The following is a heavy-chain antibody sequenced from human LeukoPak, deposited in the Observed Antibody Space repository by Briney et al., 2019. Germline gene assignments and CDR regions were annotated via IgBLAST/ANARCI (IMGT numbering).Heavy chain of an antibody. CDR2: ISRNSRYI. V-gene: IGHV3-21*01. Sequence: GGSLRLSCAASGFSFSTYSMNWVRQAPGKGLEWVSSISRNSRYIYYADSVKGRFTISRDNAKNSLYLQMNSLRAEDTAVYYCAMSTVGATRFDYWGQGTLVTVSS. CDR3: AMSTVGATRFDY. CDR1: GFSFSTYS. J-gene: IGHJ4*02. D-gene: IGHD1-26*01.